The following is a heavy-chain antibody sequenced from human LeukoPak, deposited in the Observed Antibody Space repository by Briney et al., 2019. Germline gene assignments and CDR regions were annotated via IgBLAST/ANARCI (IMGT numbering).Heavy chain of an antibody. CDR1: GYTYSQFG. CDR3: ARGDGGNPWDAFDI. Sequence: GASVKVSCKASGYTYSQFGITWVRQAPGHGLECMGWISGNNDNPQSAQDLQGRVTVTTDRSTSTAYMELRSLRHDDTAVYYCARGDGGNPWDAFDIWGQGTMVTVSS. V-gene: IGHV1-18*01. J-gene: IGHJ3*02. D-gene: IGHD4-23*01. CDR2: ISGNNDNP.